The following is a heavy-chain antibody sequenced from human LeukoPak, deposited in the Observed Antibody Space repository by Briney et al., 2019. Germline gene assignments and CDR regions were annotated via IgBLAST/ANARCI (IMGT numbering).Heavy chain of an antibody. CDR1: GGSFSGYY. J-gene: IGHJ4*02. CDR3: ARGHPIFGEVNPFDY. V-gene: IGHV4-34*01. D-gene: IGHD3-3*01. CDR2: INHSGST. Sequence: SETLSLTCAVYGGSFSGYYWSWIRQPPGKGLEWIGEINHSGSTNYNPSLKSRVTISVDTSKNQFSLKLSSVTAADTAVYYCARGHPIFGEVNPFDYWGRGTLVTVSS.